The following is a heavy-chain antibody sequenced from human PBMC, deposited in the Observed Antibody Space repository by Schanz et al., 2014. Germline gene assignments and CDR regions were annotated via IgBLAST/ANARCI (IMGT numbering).Heavy chain of an antibody. Sequence: EVRLVESGGGLVQPGGSLRLSCEASGFAFNSYSMNWVRQVPGKGLEWLSYIATSSSTRHYADSVKGRVTISRDNAKTSVSLQMRRRRVEDAAVYYCASGVHVSSLQKGLQFWGRGTLVIVSS. CDR1: GFAFNSYS. D-gene: IGHD3-10*01. CDR3: ASGVHVSSLQKGLQF. J-gene: IGHJ1*01. V-gene: IGHV3-48*01. CDR2: IATSSSTR.